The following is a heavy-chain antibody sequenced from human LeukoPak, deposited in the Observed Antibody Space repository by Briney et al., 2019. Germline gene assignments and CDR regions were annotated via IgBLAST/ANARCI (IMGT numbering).Heavy chain of an antibody. J-gene: IGHJ4*02. CDR1: GFTFSNYW. CDR3: ARILGDYYDSSGSYLDY. V-gene: IGHV3-33*08. CDR2: IWYDGSNK. Sequence: GGSLRLSCAASGFTFSNYWMHWVRQAPGKGLEWVAVIWYDGSNKYYADSVKGRFTISRDNSKNTLYLQMNSLRAEDTAVYYCARILGDYYDSSGSYLDYWGQGTLVTVSS. D-gene: IGHD3-22*01.